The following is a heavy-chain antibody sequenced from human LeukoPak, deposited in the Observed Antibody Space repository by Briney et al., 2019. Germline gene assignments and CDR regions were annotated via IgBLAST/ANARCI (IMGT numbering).Heavy chain of an antibody. CDR3: ARDNYAGANRFDP. J-gene: IGHJ5*02. CDR2: IIPIFGTA. D-gene: IGHD1-7*01. CDR1: GGTFSSYA. Sequence: SVKVSCKASGGTFSSYAISWVRQAPGQGLEWMGGIIPIFGTANYAQKFQGRVTITTDESTSTAYMELSSLRSEDTAVYYCARDNYAGANRFDPWGQGTLVTVSS. V-gene: IGHV1-69*05.